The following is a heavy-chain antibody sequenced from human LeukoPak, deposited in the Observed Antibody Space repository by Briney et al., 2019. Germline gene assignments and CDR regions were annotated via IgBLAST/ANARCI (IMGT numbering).Heavy chain of an antibody. J-gene: IGHJ4*02. CDR3: AKRVGYSYGIDY. CDR2: ISYDGSNK. D-gene: IGHD5-18*01. CDR1: GFTFSSYA. Sequence: GGSLRLSCAASGFTFSSYAMPWVRQAPGKGLEWVAVISYDGSNKYYADSVKGRFTISRDNSKNTLYLQMNSLRAEDTAVYYCAKRVGYSYGIDYWGQGTLVTVSS. V-gene: IGHV3-30-3*02.